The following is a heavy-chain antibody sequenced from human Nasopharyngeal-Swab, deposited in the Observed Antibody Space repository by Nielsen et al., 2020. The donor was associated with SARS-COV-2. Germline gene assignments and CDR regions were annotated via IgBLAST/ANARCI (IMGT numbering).Heavy chain of an antibody. CDR2: IYPVDSDT. CDR1: GYSFTTYW. J-gene: IGHJ4*02. D-gene: IGHD1-14*01. Sequence: GESLKISCKGSGYSFTTYWIGWVRQMPGKGLEWMGVIYPVDSDTRYSPSFQGQVTISADKSISTAYLQWSSLKASDAAIYYCARLSGGTLDYWGQGTLVTVSS. V-gene: IGHV5-51*01. CDR3: ARLSGGTLDY.